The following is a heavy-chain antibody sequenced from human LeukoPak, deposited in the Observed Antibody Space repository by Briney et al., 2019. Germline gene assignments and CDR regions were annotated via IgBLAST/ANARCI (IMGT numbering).Heavy chain of an antibody. CDR3: VKDRAAKRYGWGAFQY. J-gene: IGHJ1*01. CDR1: GFSFDDYV. CDR2: IDWNSGAI. V-gene: IGHV3-9*01. D-gene: IGHD3-10*01. Sequence: GGCLRLSFAAAGFSFDDYVIHWVRQAPGKGLEWVSGIDWNSGAIGYADSVKGRFTISIDNAKNSLYLQMNILRAEDTALYYCVKDRAAKRYGWGAFQYWGQGTLVTVSS.